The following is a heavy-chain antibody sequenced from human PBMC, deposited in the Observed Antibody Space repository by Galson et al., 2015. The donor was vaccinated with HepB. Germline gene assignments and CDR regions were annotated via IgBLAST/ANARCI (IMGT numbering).Heavy chain of an antibody. V-gene: IGHV6-1*01. J-gene: IGHJ3*02. CDR1: GDSVSSNSAA. CDR2: TYYRSKWYN. D-gene: IGHD1-26*01. Sequence: CAISGDSVSSNSAAWNWIRQSPSRGLEWLGRTYYRSKWYNDYAVSVKSRITINPDTSKNQFSLQLNSVTPEGTAVYYCARDPWTSGSSDAFDIWGQGTMVTVSS. CDR3: ARDPWTSGSSDAFDI.